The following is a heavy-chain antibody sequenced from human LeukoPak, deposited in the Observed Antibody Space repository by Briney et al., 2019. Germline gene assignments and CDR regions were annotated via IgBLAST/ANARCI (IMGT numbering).Heavy chain of an antibody. CDR3: VRDSDYQRNSGGLYAHYDALDI. V-gene: IGHV3-7*01. D-gene: IGHD2-21*01. Sequence: PGGSLRLSCAASEFTFSTFWMSWVRQAPGKGLEWVANIKAGGTLKHYVDSVEGRFSISRDNARNSLYLQMNSLRAEDTAVYYCVRDSDYQRNSGGLYAHYDALDIWGHGTMVTVSS. CDR1: EFTFSTFW. J-gene: IGHJ3*02. CDR2: IKAGGTLK.